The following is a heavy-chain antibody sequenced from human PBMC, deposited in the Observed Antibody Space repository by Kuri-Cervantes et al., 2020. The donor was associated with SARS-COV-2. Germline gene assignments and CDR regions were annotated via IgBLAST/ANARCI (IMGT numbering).Heavy chain of an antibody. J-gene: IGHJ6*02. CDR3: AREKYYYDSSGLGGGEDYYYGMDV. D-gene: IGHD3-22*01. Sequence: GGSLRLSCAASGLTFSTFAMGWVRQAPGKGLEWVSFIDNAASNTYYADFVKGRFTISRDNAKNSLYLQMNSLRAEDTAVYYCAREKYYYDSSGLGGGEDYYYGMDVWGQGTTVTVSS. V-gene: IGHV3-23*03. CDR2: IDNAASNT. CDR1: GLTFSTFA.